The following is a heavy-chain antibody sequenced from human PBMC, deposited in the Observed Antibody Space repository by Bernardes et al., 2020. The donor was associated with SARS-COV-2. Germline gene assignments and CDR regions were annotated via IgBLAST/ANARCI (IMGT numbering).Heavy chain of an antibody. J-gene: IGHJ3*02. D-gene: IGHD3-3*01. CDR1: GFTFSNDW. CDR2: IKRKTGGGTT. V-gene: IGHV3-15*01. CDR3: TTGGAITIFGVVIVMDAFDI. Sequence: GGSLRLSCAASGFTFSNDWMSWVRQAPGTGLEWVGRIKRKTGGGTTDYAAPVKGRFTISRDDSKNTLYLQMNSLTTEDTAVYYCTTGGAITIFGVVIVMDAFDIWGQGTMVTGSS.